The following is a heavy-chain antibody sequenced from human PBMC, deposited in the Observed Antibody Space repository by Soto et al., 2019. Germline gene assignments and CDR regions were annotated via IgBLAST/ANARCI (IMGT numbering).Heavy chain of an antibody. D-gene: IGHD5-18*01. CDR3: ARGGVDTVTFDY. CDR1: GGSLNNYL. J-gene: IGHJ4*02. CDR2: IVPLSGAT. V-gene: IGHV1-69*01. Sequence: QVQLVQSGAEMKKPGSSVKVSCKASGGSLNNYLITWERQAPGQGLEWLGEIVPLSGATNSAQKFQGRVTITADDSTKTAYMELRSLRPEDTAMYFCARGGVDTVTFDYWGQGTLVTVSS.